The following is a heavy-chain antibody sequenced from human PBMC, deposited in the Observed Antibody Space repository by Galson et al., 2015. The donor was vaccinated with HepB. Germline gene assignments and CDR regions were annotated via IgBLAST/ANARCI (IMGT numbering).Heavy chain of an antibody. J-gene: IGHJ6*02. Sequence: SVKVSCKASGYTLTSYYMHWVRQAPGQGLEWMGIINPSGGSTSYAQKFQGRVTMTRDTSTSTVYMELSSLRSEDTAVYYCARSQREYYDILTGYDYYYYGMDVWGQGTTVTVSS. CDR1: GYTLTSYY. CDR3: ARSQREYYDILTGYDYYYYGMDV. V-gene: IGHV1-46*01. D-gene: IGHD3-9*01. CDR2: INPSGGST.